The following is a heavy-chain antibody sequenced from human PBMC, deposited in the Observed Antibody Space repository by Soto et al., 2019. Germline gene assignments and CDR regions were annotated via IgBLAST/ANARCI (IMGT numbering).Heavy chain of an antibody. J-gene: IGHJ5*01. V-gene: IGHV5-51*01. D-gene: IGHD2-21*02. CDR1: GYTFSSHW. CDR3: ARNDYNGDSVDS. Sequence: GEPLKISCKGSGYTFSSHWIGWVRQMPGRGLEWMGVIYPADSDTRYSPSFQGQVTISADKSINTAYLQWSDLKTSDTAMYYCARNDYNGDSVDSWGQGTLVTVSS. CDR2: IYPADSDT.